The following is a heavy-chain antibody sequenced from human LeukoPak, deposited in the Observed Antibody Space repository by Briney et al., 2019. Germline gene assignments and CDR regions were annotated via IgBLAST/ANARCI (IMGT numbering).Heavy chain of an antibody. CDR1: GGSISSSSYY. V-gene: IGHV4-39*07. J-gene: IGHJ5*02. CDR2: IYYSGST. Sequence: SETLSLTCTVSGGSISSSSYYWGGIRQPPGKGLEWIGSIYYSGSTYYNPSLKSRVTISVDTSKNQFSLKLSSVTAADTAVYYCARDLGATKTGNWFDPWGQGTLVTVSS. CDR3: ARDLGATKTGNWFDP. D-gene: IGHD5-12*01.